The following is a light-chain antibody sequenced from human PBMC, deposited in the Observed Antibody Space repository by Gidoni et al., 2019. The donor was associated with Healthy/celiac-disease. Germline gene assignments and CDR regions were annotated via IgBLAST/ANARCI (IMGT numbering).Light chain of an antibody. CDR1: SSDVGGYNY. V-gene: IGLV2-14*03. J-gene: IGLJ1*01. CDR2: DVS. CDR3: SSYTSSSTLYV. Sequence: QSALTLPASVSGSLGQSLTISCTGTSSDVGGYNYVSWYQQHPGKAPKLMISDVSNRPSGVSNRFSGSKSGNTASLTISGLHAEDEADYYCSSYTSSSTLYVFGTGTKVTVL.